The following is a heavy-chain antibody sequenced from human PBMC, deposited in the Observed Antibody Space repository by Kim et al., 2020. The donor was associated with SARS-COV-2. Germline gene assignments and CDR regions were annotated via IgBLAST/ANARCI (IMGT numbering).Heavy chain of an antibody. D-gene: IGHD5-18*01. CDR3: ARDRSGYSYGYGWFDP. CDR1: GGTFSSYA. J-gene: IGHJ5*02. V-gene: IGHV1-69*06. CDR2: IIPIFGTA. Sequence: SVKVSCKASGGTFSSYAISWVRQAPGQGLEWMGGIIPIFGTANYAQKFQGRVTITADKSTSTAYMELSSLRSEDTAVYYCARDRSGYSYGYGWFDPWGQGTLVTVCS.